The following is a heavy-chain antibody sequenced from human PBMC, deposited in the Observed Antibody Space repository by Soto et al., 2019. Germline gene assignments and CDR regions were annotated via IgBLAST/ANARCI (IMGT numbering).Heavy chain of an antibody. Sequence: LSLTCTVSGGAISSGDYYWSWIRQPPGKGLEWIGYIYYSGSTYYNPSLKSRVTISVDTSKNQFSLKLSSVTAADTAVYHCARELSTSSYGLDVWGQGTTVTVSS. D-gene: IGHD3-16*01. V-gene: IGHV4-30-4*01. J-gene: IGHJ6*02. CDR2: IYYSGST. CDR1: GGAISSGDYY. CDR3: ARELSTSSYGLDV.